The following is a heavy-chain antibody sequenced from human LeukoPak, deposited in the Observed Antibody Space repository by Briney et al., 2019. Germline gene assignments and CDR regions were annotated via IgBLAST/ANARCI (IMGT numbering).Heavy chain of an antibody. Sequence: SETLSLTCAVYGGSFSGYYWSWIRQPPGEGLEWIGEINHSGSTNYNPSLKSRVTISVDTSKNQFSLKLSSVTAADTAVYYCARVRISGTKGDYWGQGTLVTVSS. V-gene: IGHV4-34*01. J-gene: IGHJ4*02. CDR2: INHSGST. D-gene: IGHD1-14*01. CDR3: ARVRISGTKGDY. CDR1: GGSFSGYY.